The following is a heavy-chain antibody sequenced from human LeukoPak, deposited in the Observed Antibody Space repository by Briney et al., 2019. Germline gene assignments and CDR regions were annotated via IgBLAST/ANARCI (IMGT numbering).Heavy chain of an antibody. CDR3: AKGDAYVDY. CDR2: ISGSGGST. CDR1: GFTFSSDA. J-gene: IGHJ4*02. V-gene: IGHV3-23*01. Sequence: GGSLRLSCAASGFTFSSDAMSWVRQPPGKGLEWVSAISGSGGSTYYADSVKGRFTISRDNSKNTLYLQMNRLRAEDTAVYYCAKGDAYVDYWGQGTLVTVSS.